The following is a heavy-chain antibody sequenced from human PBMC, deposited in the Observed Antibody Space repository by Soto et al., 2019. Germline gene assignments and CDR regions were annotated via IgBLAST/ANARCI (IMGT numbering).Heavy chain of an antibody. V-gene: IGHV1-69*13. CDR1: GYTFTSYD. D-gene: IGHD6-6*01. CDR2: IIPNSGTT. CDR3: AIEYSSSPPYYPIGY. Sequence: SVKVSCKASGYTFTSYDINWVRQATGQGLEWMGGIIPNSGTTSYAQKFQGRVTITADESTSTAYMELSSLRPEDTAVYYCAIEYSSSPPYYPIGYWGQGTLVTVSS. J-gene: IGHJ4*02.